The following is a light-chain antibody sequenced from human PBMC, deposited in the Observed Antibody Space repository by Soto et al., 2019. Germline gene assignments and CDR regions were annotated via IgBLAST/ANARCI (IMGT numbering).Light chain of an antibody. V-gene: IGLV6-57*04. Sequence: NFMLTQPHSVSESPGKTVTISCTRSSGSIASNYVQWYQQRPGSAPTPVIYEDNERPSGVPDRFSGSIDSSSNSASLTISGLKTDYEADYYCQSYHSGNVVFGGGTTVTVL. J-gene: IGLJ2*01. CDR2: EDN. CDR1: SGSIASNY. CDR3: QSYHSGNVV.